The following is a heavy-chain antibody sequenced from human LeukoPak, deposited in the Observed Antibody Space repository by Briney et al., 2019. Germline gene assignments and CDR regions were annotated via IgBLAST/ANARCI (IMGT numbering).Heavy chain of an antibody. Sequence: SETLSLTCDVSGDSITSNNWWSWVRQPPGKGLEWIGEIHHSGRTNYNPSLQSRVTISIDKFKNQFSLQLTSVTAADTAAYFCARDPQRGMATIDYWGQGTLVTVSS. CDR1: GDSITSNNW. D-gene: IGHD5-24*01. CDR2: IHHSGRT. V-gene: IGHV4-4*02. J-gene: IGHJ4*02. CDR3: ARDPQRGMATIDY.